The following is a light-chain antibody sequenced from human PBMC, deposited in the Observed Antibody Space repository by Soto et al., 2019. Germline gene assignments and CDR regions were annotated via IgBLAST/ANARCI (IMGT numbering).Light chain of an antibody. CDR1: SSDVGGYNF. V-gene: IGLV2-8*01. J-gene: IGLJ3*02. Sequence: QSALTQPPSASGSPGQSVTISCTGTSSDVGGYNFVSWYQQHPGKVPKTMIYEVSKRPSGVPDRFSGSKSGNTASLTVSGLQAEDEAEYYCSSFGGGNKVLFGGGTKLTVL. CDR3: SSFGGGNKVL. CDR2: EVS.